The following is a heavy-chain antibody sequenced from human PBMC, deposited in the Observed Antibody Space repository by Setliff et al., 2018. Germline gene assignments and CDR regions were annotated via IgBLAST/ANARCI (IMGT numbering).Heavy chain of an antibody. CDR1: GGSIRNYY. CDR3: ARDRTAYNYGMDV. Sequence: SETLSLTCTVSGGSIRNYYWSWIRQPPGKGLEWIGYVYYTGSTNYNPSLKSRVTISVDPSKNQVSLKLSSATAADTAVYYCARDRTAYNYGMDVWGQGTTVTSP. J-gene: IGHJ6*02. V-gene: IGHV4-59*01. D-gene: IGHD4-17*01. CDR2: VYYTGST.